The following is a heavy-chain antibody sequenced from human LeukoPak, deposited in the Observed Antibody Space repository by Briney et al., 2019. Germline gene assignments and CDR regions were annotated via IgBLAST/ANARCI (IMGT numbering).Heavy chain of an antibody. CDR3: ARDKFCSDTGSCNIGLFDF. J-gene: IGHJ4*02. Sequence: SETLSLTCGVFGGSFSGYYWTWLRQPPGNGLEWIVEINHRGSSHYNPSLRSRVTISVDTSKTQFSLKLTSVTAADTAVYYCARDKFCSDTGSCNIGLFDFWGQGALVTVSS. V-gene: IGHV4-34*01. CDR2: INHRGSS. CDR1: GGSFSGYY. D-gene: IGHD2-15*01.